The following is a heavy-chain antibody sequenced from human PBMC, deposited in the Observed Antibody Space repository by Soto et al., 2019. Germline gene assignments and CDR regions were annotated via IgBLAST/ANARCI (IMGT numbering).Heavy chain of an antibody. CDR2: IYKSATT. CDR1: GDSISNLDYF. CDR3: ARGRYCLTGRCFPNWFDS. D-gene: IGHD7-27*01. V-gene: IGHV4-30-4*01. Sequence: SETLSLICSVSGDSISNLDYFWAWIRQPPGQALEYIGYIYKSATTYYNPSFESRVAISVDTSKSQFSLNVTSVTAADTAVYFCARGRYCLTGRCFPNWFDSWGQGALVTVSS. J-gene: IGHJ5*01.